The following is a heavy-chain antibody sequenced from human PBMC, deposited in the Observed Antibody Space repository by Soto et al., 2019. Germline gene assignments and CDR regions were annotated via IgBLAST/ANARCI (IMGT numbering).Heavy chain of an antibody. CDR3: ARSIVVVTALDY. CDR2: INAGNGNT. V-gene: IGHV1-3*05. CDR1: GYTFTSYA. Sequence: QVQLVQSGAEEKKPGASVKVSCKASGYTFTSYAMPWVRQAPGQRLEWMGWINAGNGNTKYSQKFQGRVTITRDTSASTAYMELSSLRAEDTAVYYCARSIVVVTALDYWGQGTLVTVSS. D-gene: IGHD2-21*02. J-gene: IGHJ4*02.